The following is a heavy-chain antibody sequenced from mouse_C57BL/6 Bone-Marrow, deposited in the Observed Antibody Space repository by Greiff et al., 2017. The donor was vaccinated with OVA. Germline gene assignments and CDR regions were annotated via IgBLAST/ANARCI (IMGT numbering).Heavy chain of an antibody. CDR3: ARFTVVATNAY. J-gene: IGHJ3*01. D-gene: IGHD1-1*01. CDR1: GYTFTDYY. V-gene: IGHV1-19*01. CDR2: INPYNGGT. Sequence: EVQLQQSGPVLVKPGASVKMSCKASGYTFTDYYMNWVKQSHGKSLEWIGVINPYNGGTSYNQKFKGKATLTVDKSSSTAYMELNSLTSEDSAVYYCARFTVVATNAYWGQGTLVTVSA.